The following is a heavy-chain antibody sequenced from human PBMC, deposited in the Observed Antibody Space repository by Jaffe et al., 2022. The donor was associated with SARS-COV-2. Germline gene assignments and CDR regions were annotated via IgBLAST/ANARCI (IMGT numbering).Heavy chain of an antibody. CDR1: GFSLTNTRMG. D-gene: IGHD2-2*03. Sequence: QVTLKESGPALVKPTETLTLTCAVSGFSLTNTRMGVSWIRQPPGKALEWLAHIFSNDETSYSTSLKSRLTISKDTSKSQVVLIMTNMDPVDTATYFCTRIMSLDNYDYYMDVWGKGTTVTVSS. V-gene: IGHV2-26*01. J-gene: IGHJ6*03. CDR3: TRIMSLDNYDYYMDV. CDR2: IFSNDET.